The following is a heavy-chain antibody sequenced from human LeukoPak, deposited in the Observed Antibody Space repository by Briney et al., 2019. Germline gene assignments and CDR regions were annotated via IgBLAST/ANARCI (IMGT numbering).Heavy chain of an antibody. Sequence: GGSLRLSCAASGFTFSSYEINWVRQAPGKGLEWVSYISSSGTTIYYADSVKGRFTISRDNAKNSLYLQMNSLRAEDTAVYYCAKDIVGGGNDYWGQGTLVTVSS. V-gene: IGHV3-48*03. D-gene: IGHD2-15*01. CDR3: AKDIVGGGNDY. J-gene: IGHJ4*02. CDR2: ISSSGTTI. CDR1: GFTFSSYE.